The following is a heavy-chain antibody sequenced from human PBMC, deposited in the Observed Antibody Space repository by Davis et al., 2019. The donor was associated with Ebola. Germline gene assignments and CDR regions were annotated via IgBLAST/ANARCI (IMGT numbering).Heavy chain of an antibody. CDR2: IYSGGST. CDR1: GFTFSDYY. Sequence: GGSLRLSCAASGFTFSDYYMSWVRQAPGKGLEWASVIYSGGSTYYADSVKGRFTISRHNSKNTLYLQMNSLRAEDTAVYYCARVYGDLYYYGMDVWGQGTTVTVSS. J-gene: IGHJ6*02. V-gene: IGHV3-53*04. CDR3: ARVYGDLYYYGMDV. D-gene: IGHD4-17*01.